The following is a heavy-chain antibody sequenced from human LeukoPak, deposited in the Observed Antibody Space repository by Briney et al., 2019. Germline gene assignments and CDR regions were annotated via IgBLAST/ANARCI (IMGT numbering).Heavy chain of an antibody. CDR2: ISGSGANT. CDR1: GFSFSSYA. J-gene: IGHJ4*02. D-gene: IGHD2-21*01. Sequence: GSLRLSCAASGFSFSSYAMSWVRQAPGRGLEWVSAISGSGANTYYADSVKGRFTISRDNAKDTLYLQMNTLRAEDTAVYYCAKRPSAYCFEGGCYFTYWGQGTLVIVSS. V-gene: IGHV3-23*01. CDR3: AKRPSAYCFEGGCYFTY.